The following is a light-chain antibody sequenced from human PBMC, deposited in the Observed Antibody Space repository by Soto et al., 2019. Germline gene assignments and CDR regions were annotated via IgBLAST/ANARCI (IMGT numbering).Light chain of an antibody. CDR3: YSCSRSSGTRYV. V-gene: IGLV2-14*03. Sequence: QSALTQPASVSGSPGQSITISFTGTSSDVGAYNYVSWYQQHPGQAPKLMIYDVSNRPSGVSDRFSGSKSGNTASLTISGLHAEDEADYYCYSCSRSSGTRYVFGTGTKLTVL. CDR2: DVS. CDR1: SSDVGAYNY. J-gene: IGLJ1*01.